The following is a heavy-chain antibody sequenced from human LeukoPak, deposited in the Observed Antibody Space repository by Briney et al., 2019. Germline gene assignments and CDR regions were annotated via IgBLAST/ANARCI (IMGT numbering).Heavy chain of an antibody. D-gene: IGHD2-2*01. Sequence: GGSLRRSCAASGFTFSSYAMSWVRQAPGKGLEWVSAISGSGGSTYYADSVKGRFTISRDNSKNTLYLQMNSMRAEDTAVYYCARSSTSCFDYWGQGTLVTVSS. CDR2: ISGSGGST. CDR1: GFTFSSYA. V-gene: IGHV3-23*01. CDR3: ARSSTSCFDY. J-gene: IGHJ4*02.